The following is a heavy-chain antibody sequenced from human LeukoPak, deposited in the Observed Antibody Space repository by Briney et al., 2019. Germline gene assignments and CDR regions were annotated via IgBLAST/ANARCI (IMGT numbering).Heavy chain of an antibody. V-gene: IGHV3-48*01. CDR3: ARDLKAYSSSGGVDY. Sequence: PGGSQRLSCAASGFTFSSYSMNWVRQAPGKGLEWVSYISSSSTTIHYADSVKGRFTISRDSARNSLYLQMNSLTAEDTAVYYCARDLKAYSSSGGVDYWGQGTPVTVSS. CDR1: GFTFSSYS. D-gene: IGHD6-13*01. J-gene: IGHJ4*02. CDR2: ISSSSTTI.